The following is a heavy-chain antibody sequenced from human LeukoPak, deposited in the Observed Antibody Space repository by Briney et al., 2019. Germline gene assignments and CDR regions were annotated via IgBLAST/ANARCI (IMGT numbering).Heavy chain of an antibody. CDR2: ISYDGSNK. D-gene: IGHD2-15*01. Sequence: GGSLRLSCAASGFTFSSYGMHWVRQAPGKGLEWVSVISYDGSNKYYADSVKGRFTISRDNSKNTLYAQMNSLRDEDTAVYYCAREDKGQVYFDYWGQGTLVTVSS. CDR3: AREDKGQVYFDY. CDR1: GFTFSSYG. J-gene: IGHJ4*02. V-gene: IGHV3-30*03.